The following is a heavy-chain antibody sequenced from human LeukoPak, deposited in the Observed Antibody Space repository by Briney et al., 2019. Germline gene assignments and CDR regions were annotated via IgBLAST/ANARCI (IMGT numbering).Heavy chain of an antibody. D-gene: IGHD5-18*01. J-gene: IGHJ4*02. V-gene: IGHV4-4*07. CDR2: FYSSGGT. CDR1: GGSINDYY. Sequence: PSETLCLTCSVSGGSINDYYWNWIRQPAGKGLEWIGRFYSSGGTYYNPSLKSPVSISVDKSKNQSSLKLSSVTAADTAVYYCARGSFGHFDRWGQGTLVTVSS. CDR3: ARGSFGHFDR.